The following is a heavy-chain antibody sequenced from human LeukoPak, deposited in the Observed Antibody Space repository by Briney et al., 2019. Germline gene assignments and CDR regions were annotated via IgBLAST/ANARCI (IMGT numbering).Heavy chain of an antibody. CDR3: ARSRSRSGSRDY. J-gene: IGHJ4*02. V-gene: IGHV3-30*02. Sequence: GGSLRLSCAASGFTFSSYGMHWVRQAPGKGLEWVAFIRYDGSNKYYADSVKGRFTISRDNSKNTLSLQMNSLRAEDTAVYYCARSRSRSGSRDYWGQGTLVTVSS. D-gene: IGHD1-26*01. CDR2: IRYDGSNK. CDR1: GFTFSSYG.